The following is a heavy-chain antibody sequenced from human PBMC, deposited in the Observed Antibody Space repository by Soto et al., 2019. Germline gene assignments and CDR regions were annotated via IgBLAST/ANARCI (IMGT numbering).Heavy chain of an antibody. CDR1: GGSISSGGYY. CDR3: ARGSFSSSSSWFDP. D-gene: IGHD6-6*01. CDR2: INYSGRT. V-gene: IGHV4-31*03. Sequence: SETLSLTCTVSGGSISSGGYYWSWIRQHPGKGLEWIGYINYSGRTYYNPSLHSRVSIAVDTTENQFSLKLTSVTAADTSVYYCARGSFSSSSSWFDPWGRELWSPSPQ. J-gene: IGHJ5*02.